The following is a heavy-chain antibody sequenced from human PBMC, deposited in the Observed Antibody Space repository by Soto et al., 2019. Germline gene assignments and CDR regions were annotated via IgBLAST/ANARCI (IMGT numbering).Heavy chain of an antibody. Sequence: GESLKISCAASGFTFSSYAMTWVRQAPGKGLEWVSVISGSGGGTYYADSVKGRFTISRDNSKNTLFLQGNSLRAEDTAVYYCAKGYGYGFAPDGYFDYWGQGTLVTVSS. CDR2: ISGSGGGT. CDR3: AKGYGYGFAPDGYFDY. D-gene: IGHD5-18*01. CDR1: GFTFSSYA. V-gene: IGHV3-23*01. J-gene: IGHJ4*02.